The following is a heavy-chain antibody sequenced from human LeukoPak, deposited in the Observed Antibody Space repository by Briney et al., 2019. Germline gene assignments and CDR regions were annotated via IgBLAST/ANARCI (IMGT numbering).Heavy chain of an antibody. CDR2: IYHSGST. J-gene: IGHJ1*01. CDR3: ARGEWELLLGTY. D-gene: IGHD1-26*01. V-gene: IGHV4-30-2*01. CDR1: GGSISSGGYY. Sequence: PSQTLSLTCTVSGGSISSGGYYWGWIRQPPGKGLEWIGYIYHSGSTYYNPSLKSRVTISVDTSKNQFSLKLSSVTAADTAVYYCARGEWELLLGTYWGQGTLVTVPS.